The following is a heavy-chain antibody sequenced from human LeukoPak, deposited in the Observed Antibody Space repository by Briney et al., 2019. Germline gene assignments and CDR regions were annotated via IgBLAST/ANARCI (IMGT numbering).Heavy chain of an antibody. CDR2: INPNSGGT. J-gene: IGHJ4*02. V-gene: IGHV1-2*02. CDR3: ARVTYGSGSYQFHY. Sequence: ASVKVSCKASGYTFTGYYMHWVRQAPGQGLEWMGWINPNSGGTNYAQKFQGRVTITTDESTSTAYMELSSLRSEDTAVYYCARVTYGSGSYQFHYWGQGTLVTVSS. D-gene: IGHD3-10*01. CDR1: GYTFTGYY.